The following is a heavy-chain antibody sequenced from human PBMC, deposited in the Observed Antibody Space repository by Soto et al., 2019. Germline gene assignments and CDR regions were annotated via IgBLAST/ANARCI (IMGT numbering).Heavy chain of an antibody. CDR1: GGSISSYY. D-gene: IGHD3-3*01. CDR3: ARLHYDFWSGYYSWFDP. J-gene: IGHJ5*02. Sequence: SETLSLTCTVSGGSISSYYWSWIRQPPGKGLEWIGYIYYSGSTNYNPSLKSRVTISVDTSKNQFSLKLSSVTAADTAVYYCARLHYDFWSGYYSWFDPWGQGTLVTVSS. CDR2: IYYSGST. V-gene: IGHV4-59*01.